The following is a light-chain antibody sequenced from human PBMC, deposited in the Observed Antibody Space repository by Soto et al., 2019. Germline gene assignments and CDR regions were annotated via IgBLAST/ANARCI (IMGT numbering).Light chain of an antibody. V-gene: IGKV3-20*01. J-gene: IGKJ1*01. CDR2: GAS. Sequence: EIVLTQSPGTLSLSPGERATLSCRASQSVTNRYLAWYRQKPGQAPRLLIFGASIRDTGIPDRFSGSGSGTDFTLTINRLEPEDFAVYYCQQYGSSPGTLGQGTKVDIK. CDR3: QQYGSSPGT. CDR1: QSVTNRY.